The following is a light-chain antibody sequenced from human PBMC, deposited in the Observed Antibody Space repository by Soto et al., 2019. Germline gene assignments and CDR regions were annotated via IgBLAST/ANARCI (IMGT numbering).Light chain of an antibody. CDR1: RSNIGSNT. CDR2: SNN. Sequence: QSVLTQPPSASGTPGQRVTISCSGNRSNIGSNTVNWYQQLPGTAPKLLIYSNNQRPSGVPARFSFSKSGTSASLAISGLRSEDEADYYCASWDDRLYGVLFGGGTKLTVL. CDR3: ASWDDRLYGVL. J-gene: IGLJ2*01. V-gene: IGLV1-44*01.